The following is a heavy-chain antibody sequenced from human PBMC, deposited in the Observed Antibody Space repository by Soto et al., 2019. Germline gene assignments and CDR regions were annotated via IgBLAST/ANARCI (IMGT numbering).Heavy chain of an antibody. V-gene: IGHV4-61*08. CDR3: ARGQNWNYDS. CDR2: ISYSGNT. CDR1: GGSVSSGGSF. J-gene: IGHJ4*02. Sequence: QVQLQASGPGLVKPSETLSLSCTVSGGSVSSGGSFWTWIRQPPGKGLEWIGYISYSGNTNYNSSRKSRVTISVDTSKQQFSRKLISVTAADTAVYYCARGQNWNYDSWGQGTLVTVSS. D-gene: IGHD1-1*01.